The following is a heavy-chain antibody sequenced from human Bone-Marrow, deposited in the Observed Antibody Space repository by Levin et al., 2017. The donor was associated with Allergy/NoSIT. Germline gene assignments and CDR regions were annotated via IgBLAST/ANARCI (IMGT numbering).Heavy chain of an antibody. CDR3: AREEDIVVVPAADGVFDY. CDR2: ISSSGSTI. D-gene: IGHD2-2*01. Sequence: GGSLRLSCAASGFTFSSYEMNWVRQAPGKGLEWVSYISSSGSTIYYADSVKGRFTISRDNAKNSLYLQMNSLRAEDTAVYYCAREEDIVVVPAADGVFDYWGQGTLVTVSS. CDR1: GFTFSSYE. J-gene: IGHJ4*02. V-gene: IGHV3-48*03.